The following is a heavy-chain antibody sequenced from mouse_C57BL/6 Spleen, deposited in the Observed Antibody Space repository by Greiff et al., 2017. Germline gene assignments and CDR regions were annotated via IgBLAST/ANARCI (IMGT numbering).Heavy chain of an antibody. V-gene: IGHV1-50*01. CDR1: GYTFTSYW. Sequence: QVKLQQPGAELVKPGASVELSCKASGYTFTSYWMQWVKQRPGQGLEWIGEIDPSDSYTNYNQKFKGKATLTVDTSSSTAYMQLSSLTSEDSAVYYCARRTTVVVSDFWGTGTTVTVSS. D-gene: IGHD1-1*01. CDR2: IDPSDSYT. J-gene: IGHJ1*03. CDR3: ARRTTVVVSDF.